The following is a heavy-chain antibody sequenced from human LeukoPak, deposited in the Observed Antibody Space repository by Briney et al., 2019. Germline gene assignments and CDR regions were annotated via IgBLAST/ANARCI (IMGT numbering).Heavy chain of an antibody. Sequence: ASVKVSCKASGYTFTSYYMHWVRQAPGQGLEWMGIINPSGGSTSYAQKFQGRVTMTRDTSTSTVYMELSSLRSEDTAVYYCARVGGSGSPTYLYFDYWGQGTLVTVSS. CDR2: INPSGGST. CDR1: GYTFTSYY. J-gene: IGHJ4*02. V-gene: IGHV1-46*01. D-gene: IGHD3-10*01. CDR3: ARVGGSGSPTYLYFDY.